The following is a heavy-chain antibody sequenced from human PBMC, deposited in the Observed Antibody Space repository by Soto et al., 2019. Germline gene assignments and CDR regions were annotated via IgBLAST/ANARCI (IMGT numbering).Heavy chain of an antibody. CDR3: ARVGVVVPAAFFTQVNAFDI. CDR1: GFTFSSYG. D-gene: IGHD2-2*01. V-gene: IGHV3-33*01. J-gene: IGHJ3*02. CDR2: IWYDGSNK. Sequence: GGSLRLSCAASGFTFSSYGMHWVRQAPGKGLEWVAVIWYDGSNKYYADSVKGRFTISRDNSKNTLYLQMNSLRAEDTAVYYCARVGVVVPAAFFTQVNAFDIWGQGTMVTVSS.